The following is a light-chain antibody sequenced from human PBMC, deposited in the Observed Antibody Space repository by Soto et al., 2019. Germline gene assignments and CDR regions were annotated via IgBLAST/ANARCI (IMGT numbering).Light chain of an antibody. CDR2: GAS. CDR3: QQYGGSPPYT. CDR1: ESISSNY. J-gene: IGKJ2*01. V-gene: IGKV3-20*01. Sequence: TVLTQSPGTLSLSPGERATLSCRASESISSNYLAWYQHKPGQAPRLLIYGASDRATSIPDRFSGSGSGTDFTLTISRLEPEDIAVYFCQQYGGSPPYTFGQGTKLEIK.